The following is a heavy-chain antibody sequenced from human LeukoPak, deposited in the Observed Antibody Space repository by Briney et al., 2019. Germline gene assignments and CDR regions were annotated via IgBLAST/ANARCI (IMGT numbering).Heavy chain of an antibody. CDR3: ASSQPRYCSGGSCYSHYYGMDV. Sequence: GSSVKVSCKASGGTFSSYAISWVRQAPGQGLEWMGRIIPILGIANYAQKFQGRVTITADKSTSTAYMEPSSLRSEDTAVYYCASSQPRYCSGGSCYSHYYGMDVWGQGTTVTVSS. D-gene: IGHD2-15*01. V-gene: IGHV1-69*04. J-gene: IGHJ6*02. CDR2: IIPILGIA. CDR1: GGTFSSYA.